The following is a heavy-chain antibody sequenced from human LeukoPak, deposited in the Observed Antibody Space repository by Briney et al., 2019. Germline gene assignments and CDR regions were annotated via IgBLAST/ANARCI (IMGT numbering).Heavy chain of an antibody. CDR1: GGTFSSYA. CDR3: ARVGGYSYGYCFDY. CDR2: IIPILGIA. D-gene: IGHD5-18*01. J-gene: IGHJ4*02. V-gene: IGHV1-69*04. Sequence: SVKVSCKASGGTFSSYAISWVRQAPGQGLEWMGRIIPILGIANYAQKFQGRVTITADKSTSTAYMELSSLRSEDTAVYYCARVGGYSYGYCFDYWGQGTLVTVSS.